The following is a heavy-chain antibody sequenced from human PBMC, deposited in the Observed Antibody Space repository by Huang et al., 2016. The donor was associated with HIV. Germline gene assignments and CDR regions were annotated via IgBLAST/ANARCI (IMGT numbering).Heavy chain of an antibody. J-gene: IGHJ6*03. CDR3: ARHREGPVAYYSGWGSHLNYMDV. CDR2: IYYRGRP. D-gene: IGHD3-10*01. Sequence: QLLLQESGPGLVKPSEALALTCAVSGGSIRSSDYHWGWIRQPPGKGLEWIGSIYYRGRPHYSPSLKRRVTIAVDTSKNLFFLNLTSMTDADTAVYYCARHREGPVAYYSGWGSHLNYMDVWGRGRTVVVSS. V-gene: IGHV4-39*01. CDR1: GGSIRSSDYH.